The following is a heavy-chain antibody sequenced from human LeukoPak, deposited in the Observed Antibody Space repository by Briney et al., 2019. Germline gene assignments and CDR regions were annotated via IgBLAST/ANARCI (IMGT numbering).Heavy chain of an antibody. V-gene: IGHV3-74*01. CDR2: INSDGSST. CDR3: ARDRAGPDY. Sequence: GGSLRLSCAASGFSFSSYWMHWVRRGPGKGLVWVSRINSDGSSTRHADSVKGRFTISRDNAKNMVYLQMNSLRDEDTAVYYCARDRAGPDYWGQGTLVTVSS. J-gene: IGHJ4*02. D-gene: IGHD6-13*01. CDR1: GFSFSSYW.